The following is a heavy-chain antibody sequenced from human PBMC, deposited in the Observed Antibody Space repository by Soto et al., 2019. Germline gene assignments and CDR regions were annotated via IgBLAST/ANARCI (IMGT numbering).Heavy chain of an antibody. CDR2: INPNGGVT. Sequence: QVHLVQSGAEVRKPGASVTVSCRSSGDSFNDYYIHWVRQAPGQRFEWMGWINPNGGVTKYAQKFQGWVSMTRDTSIRTVYMQLSRLRSDDTAVYYCARESVGATATLDYYYFYMDVWGTGTTVTVSS. CDR1: GDSFNDYY. D-gene: IGHD1-26*01. V-gene: IGHV1-2*04. CDR3: ARESVGATATLDYYYFYMDV. J-gene: IGHJ6*03.